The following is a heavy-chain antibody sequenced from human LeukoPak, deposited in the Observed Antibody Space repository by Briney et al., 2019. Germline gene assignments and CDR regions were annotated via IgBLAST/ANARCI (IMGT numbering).Heavy chain of an antibody. CDR1: GFTFSSYA. J-gene: IGHJ4*02. D-gene: IGHD3-22*01. V-gene: IGHV3-23*01. CDR2: ISGSGGST. CDR3: AKDPGLSSGYCY. Sequence: GGSLRLSCAASGFTFSSYAMSWVRQAPGKGPEWVSAISGSGGSTYYADSVKGRFTISRDNSKNTLYLQMNSLRAEDTAVYYCAKDPGLSSGYCYWGQGTLVTVSS.